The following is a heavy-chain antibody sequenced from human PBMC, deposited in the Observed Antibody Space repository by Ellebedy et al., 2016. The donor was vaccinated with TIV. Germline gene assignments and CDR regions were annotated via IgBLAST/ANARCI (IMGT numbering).Heavy chain of an antibody. J-gene: IGHJ4*02. CDR2: IIPIFGTA. CDR3: ARHGCSSTSCYNDY. Sequence: SVKVSXXASGGTFSSYAISWVRQAPGQGLEWMGGIIPIFGTANYAQKFQGRVTITADESTSTAYMELSSLRSEDTAVYYCARHGCSSTSCYNDYWGQGTLVTVSS. D-gene: IGHD2-2*02. CDR1: GGTFSSYA. V-gene: IGHV1-69*13.